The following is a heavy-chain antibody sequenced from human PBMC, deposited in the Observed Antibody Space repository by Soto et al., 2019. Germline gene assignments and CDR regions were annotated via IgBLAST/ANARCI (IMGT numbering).Heavy chain of an antibody. Sequence: NTSETLSLTCAVSGGSISRGGYSWSWIRQPPGKGLEWIGYIYHSGSTYYNPSLKSRVTISVDRSKNQFSLKLSSVTAADTAVYYCARGRITIFGVVQNWFDPWGQGTLVTVSS. CDR2: IYHSGST. V-gene: IGHV4-30-2*01. D-gene: IGHD3-3*01. CDR3: ARGRITIFGVVQNWFDP. CDR1: GGSISRGGYS. J-gene: IGHJ5*02.